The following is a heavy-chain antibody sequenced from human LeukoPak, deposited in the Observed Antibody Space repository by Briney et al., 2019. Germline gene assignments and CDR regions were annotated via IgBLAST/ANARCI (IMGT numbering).Heavy chain of an antibody. CDR2: VYHSQTT. CDR3: ARHGGTLGYFDN. D-gene: IGHD1-26*01. CDR1: GGSISTYY. V-gene: IGHV4-59*08. Sequence: PSETLSLTCTVSGGSISTYYWSWIRQPPAKGLEWIGYVYHSQTTNYNPSLKRRVTISADTSKNQFSLKVKSVTAADTAVYYCARHGGTLGYFDNWGQGTLVTVSS. J-gene: IGHJ4*02.